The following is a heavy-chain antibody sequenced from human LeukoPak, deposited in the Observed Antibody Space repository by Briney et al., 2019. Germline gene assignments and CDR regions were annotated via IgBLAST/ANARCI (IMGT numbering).Heavy chain of an antibody. Sequence: ASVKVSCKASGYTFTSYAMHWVRQAPGQRLEWMGWINAGNGNTKYSQKFQGRVTITRDTSASTAYMELGSLRSEDTAVYYCARDRHTLGYSSGWYLGWFDPWGQGTLVTVSS. V-gene: IGHV1-3*01. CDR3: ARDRHTLGYSSGWYLGWFDP. CDR2: INAGNGNT. D-gene: IGHD6-19*01. J-gene: IGHJ5*02. CDR1: GYTFTSYA.